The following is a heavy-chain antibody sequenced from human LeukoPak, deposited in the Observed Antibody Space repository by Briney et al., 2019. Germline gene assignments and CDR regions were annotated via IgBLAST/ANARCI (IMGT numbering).Heavy chain of an antibody. CDR1: GFTFSNYA. CDR3: ARAGYYYGSGSYVGN. Sequence: PGRSLRLSCAASGFTFSNYAMHWVRQAPGKGLEWVAVISYDGSNKYYADSVKGRFTISRDNSKNTLYLQMNSLRAEDTAVFYCARAGYYYGSGSYVGNWGQGTLVTVSS. J-gene: IGHJ4*02. V-gene: IGHV3-30-3*01. CDR2: ISYDGSNK. D-gene: IGHD3-10*01.